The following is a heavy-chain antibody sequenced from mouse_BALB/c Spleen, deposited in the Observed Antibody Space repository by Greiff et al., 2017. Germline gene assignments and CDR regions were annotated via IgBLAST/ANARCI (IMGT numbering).Heavy chain of an antibody. CDR3: ARTGYGNYAMDY. Sequence: QVQLQQSGAELMKPGASVKISCKATGYTFSSYWIEWVKQRPGHGLEWIGEILPGSGSTNYNEKFKGKATFTADTSSNTAYMQLSSLTSEDSAVYYCARTGYGNYAMDYWGQGTSVTVSA. D-gene: IGHD2-10*02. V-gene: IGHV1-9*01. CDR1: GYTFSSYW. CDR2: ILPGSGST. J-gene: IGHJ4*01.